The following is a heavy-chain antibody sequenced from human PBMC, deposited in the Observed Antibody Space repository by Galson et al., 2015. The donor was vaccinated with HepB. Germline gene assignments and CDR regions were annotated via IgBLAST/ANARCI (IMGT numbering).Heavy chain of an antibody. V-gene: IGHV4-59*08. Sequence: QVQLQESGPGLVKPSETLSLTCTVSGGSISSYYWSWIRQPPGKGLEWIGYIYYSGSTNYNPSLKSRVTISVDTSKNQFSLKLSSVTAADTAVYYCARHSSSWYSTPTTEFDYWGQGTLVTVSS. J-gene: IGHJ4*02. D-gene: IGHD6-13*01. CDR2: IYYSGST. CDR3: ARHSSSWYSTPTTEFDY. CDR1: GGSISSYY.